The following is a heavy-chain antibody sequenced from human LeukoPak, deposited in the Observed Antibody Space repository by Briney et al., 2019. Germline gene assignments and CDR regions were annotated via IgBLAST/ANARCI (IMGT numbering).Heavy chain of an antibody. CDR2: IYYTGNT. CDR3: ARLYSFCDEISCYDDGFDI. Sequence: SETLSLTCTVSGGSITNNYWGWIRQPPGKGLEYIGFIYYTGNTNYNPSLQSRVTISVDTSQSHFSLELTSVTAADTAAYYCARLYSFCDEISCYDDGFDIWGRGTMVTVSS. D-gene: IGHD2-2*01. V-gene: IGHV4-59*08. J-gene: IGHJ3*02. CDR1: GGSITNNY.